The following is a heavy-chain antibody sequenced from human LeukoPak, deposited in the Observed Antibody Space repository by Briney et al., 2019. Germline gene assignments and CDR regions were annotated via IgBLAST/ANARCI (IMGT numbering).Heavy chain of an antibody. CDR2: SRDKGHAFST. D-gene: IGHD3-22*01. V-gene: IGHV3-72*01. CDR1: GFTFSEHF. J-gene: IGHJ4*02. Sequence: GGSLRLSCAASGFTFSEHFMDWVRQAPGKGLEWVGRSRDKGHAFSTEYAAPVKGRFTISRDDSKSSVNLQMNSLNTEDTAVYYCVTRSGGSGYHIDYWGQGTLVTVSS. CDR3: VTRSGGSGYHIDY.